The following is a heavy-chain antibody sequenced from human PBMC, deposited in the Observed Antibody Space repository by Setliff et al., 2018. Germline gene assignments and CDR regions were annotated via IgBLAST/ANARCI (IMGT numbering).Heavy chain of an antibody. CDR3: ARGGAPDCSTAGCRYGDYVY. CDR1: GYTFTNYY. CDR2: INPRAGTT. Sequence: ASVKVSCKASGYTFTNYYINWVRQAPGQGLEWMGIINPRAGTTSYAQKLQGRVTMTRDTSTNTVYMELSSLRSEDTAVYYCARGGAPDCSTAGCRYGDYVYWGQGTQVTVPQ. V-gene: IGHV1-46*03. J-gene: IGHJ4*02. D-gene: IGHD2-2*01.